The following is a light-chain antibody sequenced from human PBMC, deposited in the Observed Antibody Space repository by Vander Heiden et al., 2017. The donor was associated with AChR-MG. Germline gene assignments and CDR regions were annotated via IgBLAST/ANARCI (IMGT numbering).Light chain of an antibody. CDR3: QQYKNWPRIT. Sequence: EIVMTQSPATLSVSPGERATLSCRASQSVSSNLAWYQQKPGQAPRLLIYGASTRDTGIPARFSGSGYGTEFTLTISIRQSEDFAVYYCQQYKNWPRITFGGGTKVEIK. CDR2: GAS. CDR1: QSVSSN. V-gene: IGKV3-15*01. J-gene: IGKJ4*01.